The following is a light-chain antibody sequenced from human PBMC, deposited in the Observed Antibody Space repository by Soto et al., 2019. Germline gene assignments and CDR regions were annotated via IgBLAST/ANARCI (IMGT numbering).Light chain of an antibody. Sequence: QSALTQPRSVSGSPGQSVTISCTGTSSDIGDYDYVSWYQHHAGKTPKLMIYDVTKQPSGVPDRFSGSKSGSTASLTISGLQAEDEGDYYCSSYTTTSTLVFGGGTKLTVL. J-gene: IGLJ3*02. CDR1: SSDIGDYDY. CDR3: SSYTTTSTLV. V-gene: IGLV2-11*01. CDR2: DVT.